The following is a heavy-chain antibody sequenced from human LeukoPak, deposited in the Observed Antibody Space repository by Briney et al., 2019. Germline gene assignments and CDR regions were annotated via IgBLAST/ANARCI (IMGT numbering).Heavy chain of an antibody. D-gene: IGHD2-15*01. Sequence: PGGSLRLSCAASGFTFSSYNMNWVRQAPGKGLEWVSSISSSGSYTYYADSVKGRFTISRDNAKNSLYLQMNSLRAEDMAVYYCARDRTRYCSGGSCYSSYGMDVWGQGTTVTVSS. CDR2: ISSSGSYT. V-gene: IGHV3-21*01. CDR1: GFTFSSYN. CDR3: ARDRTRYCSGGSCYSSYGMDV. J-gene: IGHJ6*02.